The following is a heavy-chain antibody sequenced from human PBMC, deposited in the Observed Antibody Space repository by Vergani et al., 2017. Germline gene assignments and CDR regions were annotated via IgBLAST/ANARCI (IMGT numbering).Heavy chain of an antibody. V-gene: IGHV3-21*06. Sequence: EVQLVESGGGLVKPGGSLGLSCAASGFTFSDFSMSWVRQAPGKGLEWVAFIGSSGPYINYADSVKGRFIISRDNTNNSLFLQLRSLRAEDAAVYYCARDXTSGGCPDNYGMDVWGQGATVTVSS. CDR3: ARDXTSGGCPDNYGMDV. CDR2: IGSSGPYI. J-gene: IGHJ6*02. CDR1: GFTFSDFS. D-gene: IGHD5-12*01.